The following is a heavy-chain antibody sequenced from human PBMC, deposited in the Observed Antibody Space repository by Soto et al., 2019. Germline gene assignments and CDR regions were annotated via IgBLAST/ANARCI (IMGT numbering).Heavy chain of an antibody. J-gene: IGHJ4*02. CDR1: GFTFSSYS. D-gene: IGHD4-17*01. V-gene: IGHV3-48*01. CDR3: ARGPYGDNSGIDY. CDR2: ISSSGSGI. Sequence: EVQLVESGGGLVQPGGSLRLSCAASGFTFSSYSMNWVRQAPGKGLEWLSYISSSGSGIYYADSVKGRFTISRDNARNSLYLQMNSLRAEDTAVYYCARGPYGDNSGIDYWGQGTLVTVSS.